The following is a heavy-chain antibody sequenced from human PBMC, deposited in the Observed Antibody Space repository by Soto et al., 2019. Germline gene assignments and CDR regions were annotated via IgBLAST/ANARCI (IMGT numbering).Heavy chain of an antibody. CDR2: INPSGGST. D-gene: IGHD2-2*03. J-gene: IGHJ4*02. CDR3: AIGFCTTKTCLVGDF. V-gene: IGHV1-46*01. Sequence: QVQLVQSGAEVKKPGASVKISCKSSGYTFTSYYMHWVRQAPGQGLEWMGMINPSGGSTNYAQRFQGRVTMTRDTSTSTVYMDLSDLRSEDRAVYYCAIGFCTTKTCLVGDFWGQGPLVTVSS. CDR1: GYTFTSYY.